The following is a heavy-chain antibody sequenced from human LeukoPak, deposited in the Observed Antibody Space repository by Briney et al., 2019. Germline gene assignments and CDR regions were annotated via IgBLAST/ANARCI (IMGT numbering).Heavy chain of an antibody. Sequence: GSLRLSCAASGFTFSSYGMHWVRQPPGKGLEWIGTMYYSGITYYNPSLKSRVTTSVDTSKNQFTLKVSSVTAADTAVYYCARSNWDSNVGIDYWGQGILVIVSS. D-gene: IGHD1-7*01. CDR3: ARSNWDSNVGIDY. V-gene: IGHV4-39*01. CDR1: GFTFSSYG. CDR2: MYYSGIT. J-gene: IGHJ4*02.